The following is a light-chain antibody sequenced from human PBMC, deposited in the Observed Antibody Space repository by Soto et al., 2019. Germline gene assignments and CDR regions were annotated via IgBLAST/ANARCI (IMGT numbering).Light chain of an antibody. CDR3: QKYNSAPLT. CDR1: QSISGY. J-gene: IGKJ4*01. CDR2: DAS. V-gene: IGKV1-5*01. Sequence: DIQMTQSPSTLSASVGNRVTITCRSSQSISGYLAWYQQKPGKAPKLLIYDASSLESGVPSRFSGSASGTEFTRTISSLQPEDVAAYYCQKYNSAPLTFGGGTKVDIK.